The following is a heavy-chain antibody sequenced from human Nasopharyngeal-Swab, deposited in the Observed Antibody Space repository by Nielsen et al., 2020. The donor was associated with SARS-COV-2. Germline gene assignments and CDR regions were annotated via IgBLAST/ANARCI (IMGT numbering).Heavy chain of an antibody. Sequence: GGSLRLSCAATGFTFGNYGMTWVRQPPGKGLEWVSAISGGGGGTYYADSVKSRFTISRDNSRRTLYLQMKSLRAEDTAVYYCAKEEASYDFWSGYVTNYYYNGMDVWGQGTTVTVSS. CDR1: GFTFGNYG. D-gene: IGHD3-3*01. V-gene: IGHV3-23*01. CDR2: ISGGGGGT. CDR3: AKEEASYDFWSGYVTNYYYNGMDV. J-gene: IGHJ6*02.